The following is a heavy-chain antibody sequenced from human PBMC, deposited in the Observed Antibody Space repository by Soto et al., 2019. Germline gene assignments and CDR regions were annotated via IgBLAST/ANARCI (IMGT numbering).Heavy chain of an antibody. CDR2: IYWDDDE. CDR3: AHSRNFIAEEAQVVDSDS. D-gene: IGHD2-15*01. Sequence: SGPTLVNPAQTLTLTWSFSGFSLTTAGGGKGWVRQPPGEALEWLALIYWDDDERYSPSLKTRLTITKDTSKNQVVLIMTNMDPVDTATYYCAHSRNFIAEEAQVVDSDSWGEGLLVSVS. CDR1: GFSLTTAGGG. J-gene: IGHJ4*02. V-gene: IGHV2-5*02.